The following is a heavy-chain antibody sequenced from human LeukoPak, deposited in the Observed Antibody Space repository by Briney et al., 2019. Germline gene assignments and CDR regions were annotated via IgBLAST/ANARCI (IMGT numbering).Heavy chain of an antibody. J-gene: IGHJ4*02. V-gene: IGHV4-39*07. D-gene: IGHD6-19*01. Sequence: SETLSLTCTVSGGSISSSSYYWGWIRQPPGKGLEWIGSIYYSGSTYYNPSLKSRVTISVDTSKNQFSLKLSSVTAADTAVYYCAGGIVQWLSRGGRTRDYFDYWGQGTLVTVSS. CDR3: AGGIVQWLSRGGRTRDYFDY. CDR1: GGSISSSSYY. CDR2: IYYSGST.